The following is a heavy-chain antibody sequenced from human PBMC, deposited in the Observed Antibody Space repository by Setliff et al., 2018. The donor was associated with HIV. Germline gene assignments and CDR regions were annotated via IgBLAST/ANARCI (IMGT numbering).Heavy chain of an antibody. V-gene: IGHV1-69*13. D-gene: IGHD3-10*01. CDR3: AKGAGLGYYSSGSYGPDDI. Sequence: SVKVSCKASGGTFRTFTISWVRQAPGQGLEWMGGIIPIFDTTKCAQKFQDRVTISADESTSTAYMELSSLRSEDTAVYYCAKGAGLGYYSSGSYGPDDIWGQGTMVTVSS. CDR2: IIPIFDTT. CDR1: GGTFRTFT. J-gene: IGHJ3*02.